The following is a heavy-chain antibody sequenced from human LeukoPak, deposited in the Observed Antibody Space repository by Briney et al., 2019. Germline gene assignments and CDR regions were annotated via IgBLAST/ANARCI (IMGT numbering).Heavy chain of an antibody. J-gene: IGHJ4*02. D-gene: IGHD3/OR15-3a*01. V-gene: IGHV4-61*05. CDR1: GGSISSSSYY. Sequence: PSETLSLTCTVSGGSISSSSYYWGWIRQPPGKGLEWIGYIYYSGSTNYNPSLKSRVTISVDTSKNQFSLKLSSVTAADTAVYYCASTQNYDFSFDYWGQGTLVTVSS. CDR3: ASTQNYDFSFDY. CDR2: IYYSGST.